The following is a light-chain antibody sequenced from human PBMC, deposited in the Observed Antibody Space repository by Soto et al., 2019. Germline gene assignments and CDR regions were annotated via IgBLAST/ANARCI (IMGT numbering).Light chain of an antibody. J-gene: IGKJ5*01. V-gene: IGKV3-15*01. CDR3: QQANSFPIT. Sequence: EIVMTQSPATLSVSPGERATLSCRASQSVSSNLAWYQQKPGQAPRLLIYGASTRATGIPARFSGSGSGTEFTLTISSLQPEDFATYYCQQANSFPITFGQGTRLE. CDR1: QSVSSN. CDR2: GAS.